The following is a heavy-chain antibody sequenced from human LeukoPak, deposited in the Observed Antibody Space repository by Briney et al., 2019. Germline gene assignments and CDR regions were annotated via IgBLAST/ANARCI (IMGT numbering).Heavy chain of an antibody. CDR2: IYYSGST. V-gene: IGHV4-30-4*01. J-gene: IGHJ3*02. CDR3: ARDTNLRDSFDI. D-gene: IGHD2-8*01. Sequence: MTSETLSLTCTVSGGSISSGDYYWSWIRQPPGKGLEWIGYIYYSGSTYYNPSLKSRVTISVDTSKNQFSLKLSSVTAADTAVYYCARDTNLRDSFDIWGQGTMVTVSS. CDR1: GGSISSGDYY.